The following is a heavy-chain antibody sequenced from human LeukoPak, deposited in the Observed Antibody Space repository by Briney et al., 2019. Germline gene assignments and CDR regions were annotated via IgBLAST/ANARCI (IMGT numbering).Heavy chain of an antibody. V-gene: IGHV4-4*02. D-gene: IGHD3-10*01. CDR2: IYPSWTT. Sequence: PSGTLSLTCAVSGASISICNWRSGVRQAPEKRPEWIGDIYPSWTTNYNPSLKSRVTISVDEPNNPFSLRLTSVTAADTAVDYCARKPYSYDSGNYFDYWGQGSLVTVSS. CDR3: ARKPYSYDSGNYFDY. J-gene: IGHJ4*02. CDR1: GASISICNW.